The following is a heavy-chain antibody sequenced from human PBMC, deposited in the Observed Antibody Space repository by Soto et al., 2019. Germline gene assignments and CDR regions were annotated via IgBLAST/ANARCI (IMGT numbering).Heavy chain of an antibody. CDR3: ARTPMP. Sequence: SETHSLSCTVLGGSFSSSGHYWGWIRQPPGKGLEWLGTMFYFGSTYYNPSLKSRVTISVDTSKNQFSLKLSSVTDADTAVYYCARTPMPWGQGTLVTVSS. CDR2: MFYFGST. D-gene: IGHD2-2*01. V-gene: IGHV4-39*07. CDR1: GGSFSSSGHY. J-gene: IGHJ5*02.